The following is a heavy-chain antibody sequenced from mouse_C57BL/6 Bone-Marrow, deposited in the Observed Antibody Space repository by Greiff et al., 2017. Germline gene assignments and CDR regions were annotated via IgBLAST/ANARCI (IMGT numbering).Heavy chain of an antibody. V-gene: IGHV1-55*01. Sequence: QVQLQQPGAELVKPGASVKMSCKASGYTFTSYWITWVKQRPGQGLEWIGDIYPGSGSTNYNEKFKSKATLTVDKSSSTAYMQLSSLTSEDSAVYYCARAVYYSIFAYWGQGTLVTVSA. J-gene: IGHJ3*01. CDR3: ARAVYYSIFAY. CDR2: IYPGSGST. D-gene: IGHD2-5*01. CDR1: GYTFTSYW.